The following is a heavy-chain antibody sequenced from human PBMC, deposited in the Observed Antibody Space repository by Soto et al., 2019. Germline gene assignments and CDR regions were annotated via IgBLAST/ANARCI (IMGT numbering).Heavy chain of an antibody. V-gene: IGHV4-38-2*02. D-gene: IGHD3-3*01. CDR3: VRDFLTNEDWLGP. J-gene: IGHJ5*02. CDR2: IYHSGNT. CDR1: GYAISSGSY. Sequence: PSETLPLTCAVSGYAISSGSYWDWIRQPPGKGLEWIGSIYHSGNTYFNPSLESRVTISVDTSKNQFSLKLSSVTAADTAVYYCVRDFLTNEDWLGPWGQGILVTVSS.